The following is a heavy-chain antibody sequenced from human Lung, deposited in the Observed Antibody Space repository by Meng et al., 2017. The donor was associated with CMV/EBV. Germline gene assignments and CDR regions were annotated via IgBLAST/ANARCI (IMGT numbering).Heavy chain of an antibody. D-gene: IGHD2-2*01. CDR1: GYTFTSYA. CDR2: INGGNGKT. CDR3: ARTGCSSSSCYDY. Sequence: HVQLVHSGAEVKNRGAAVKVSCKASGYTFTSYAIHWVRQAPGQRLEWMGWINGGNGKTKYSQKFQGRVTITRDTSARTAYMELSSLRSEDTAVYYCARTGCSSSSCYDYWGQGTLVTVSS. V-gene: IGHV1-3*01. J-gene: IGHJ4*02.